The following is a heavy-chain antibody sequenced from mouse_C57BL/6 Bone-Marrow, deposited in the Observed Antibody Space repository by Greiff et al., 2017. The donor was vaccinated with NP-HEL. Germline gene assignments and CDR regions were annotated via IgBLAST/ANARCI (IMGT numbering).Heavy chain of an antibody. D-gene: IGHD2-4*01. J-gene: IGHJ2*01. Sequence: EVQLQESGAELVRPGASVKLSCTASGFNIKDDYMHWVKQRPEQGLEWIGWIDPENGDTEYASKFQGKATITADTSSNTAYLQLSSLTSEDTAVYYCTYYDYVYGGQGTTLTVSS. CDR1: GFNIKDDY. V-gene: IGHV14-4*01. CDR2: IDPENGDT. CDR3: TYYDYVY.